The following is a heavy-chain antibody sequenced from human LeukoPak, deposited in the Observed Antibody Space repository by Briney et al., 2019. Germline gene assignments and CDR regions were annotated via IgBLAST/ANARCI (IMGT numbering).Heavy chain of an antibody. J-gene: IGHJ4*02. CDR2: IKQDGSEK. Sequence: PGGPLRLSCAASGFTFSNSWMSWVRQAPGKGLEWVANIKQDGSEKYYVDSVKGRFTISRDNAKNSLYQQMNSLRADDTAVYYCARGCYYERSGYCPFDYWGPGTLVTVSS. D-gene: IGHD3-22*01. CDR3: ARGCYYERSGYCPFDY. V-gene: IGHV3-7*05. CDR1: GFTFSNSW.